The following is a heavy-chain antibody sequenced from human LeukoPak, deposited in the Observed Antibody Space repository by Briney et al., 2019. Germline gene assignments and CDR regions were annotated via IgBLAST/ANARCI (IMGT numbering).Heavy chain of an antibody. V-gene: IGHV3-66*01. CDR2: IHSSGST. Sequence: GGSLRLSCAASGFTVSANYMSWVRQAPGKGLEWISVIHSSGSTFYADSVKGRFTISTDNSRNTLYLQVNSLRAEDTAVYYCAGGTHTSGWLDYWGQGTLVTVSS. D-gene: IGHD6-19*01. CDR3: AGGTHTSGWLDY. J-gene: IGHJ4*02. CDR1: GFTVSANY.